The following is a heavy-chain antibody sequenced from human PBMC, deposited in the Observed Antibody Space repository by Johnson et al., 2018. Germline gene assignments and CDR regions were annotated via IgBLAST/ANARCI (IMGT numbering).Heavy chain of an antibody. Sequence: VQLVECGGGVVEPGGSRRLSCPASGFSFSTYGMHWVRQDPAKGLEWAAVISNDGSIKYLADSGGGRFTISRDNSKNTLYLQMNSLRVEDTAVYYCAKGYCSSTRCQPEYYYYAMDVWGQGTTVTVSS. CDR1: GFSFSTYG. CDR3: AKGYCSSTRCQPEYYYYAMDV. CDR2: ISNDGSIK. J-gene: IGHJ6*02. D-gene: IGHD2-2*01. V-gene: IGHV3-30*18.